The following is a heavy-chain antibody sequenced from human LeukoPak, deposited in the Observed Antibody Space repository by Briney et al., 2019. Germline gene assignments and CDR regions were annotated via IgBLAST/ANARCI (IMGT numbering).Heavy chain of an antibody. J-gene: IGHJ4*02. CDR3: AKDYVGEQWLTLFDY. CDR1: GFTFSDYY. D-gene: IGHD6-19*01. CDR2: ISGSGGST. Sequence: GGSLRLSCAASGFTFSDYYMSWIRQAPGKGLEWVSAISGSGGSTYYADSVKGRFTISRDNSKNTLYLQMNSLRAEDTAVYYCAKDYVGEQWLTLFDYWGQGTLVTVSS. V-gene: IGHV3-23*01.